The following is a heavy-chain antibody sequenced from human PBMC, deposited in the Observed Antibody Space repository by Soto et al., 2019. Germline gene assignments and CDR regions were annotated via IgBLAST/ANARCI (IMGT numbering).Heavy chain of an antibody. J-gene: IGHJ4*02. CDR1: GGSISSYY. CDR2: IYTSGST. D-gene: IGHD6-13*01. V-gene: IGHV4-4*07. Sequence: SETLSLTCTVSGGSISSYYWSWIRQPAGKGLEWIGRIYTSGSTNYNPSLKSRVTMSVDTSKNQFSLKLSSVTAADTAVYYCARDSRYSSSWYAPFDYWGQGTLVTV. CDR3: ARDSRYSSSWYAPFDY.